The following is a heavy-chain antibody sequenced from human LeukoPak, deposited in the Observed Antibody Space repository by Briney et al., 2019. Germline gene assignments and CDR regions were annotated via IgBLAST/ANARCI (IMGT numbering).Heavy chain of an antibody. V-gene: IGHV3-11*04. Sequence: GGSLRLSCAASGFTFSDYYMSWIRQAPGKGLEWVSYISSSGSTIYYADSVKGRFTISRDNSKNTLYLQMNSLRAEDTAVYYCARDSARYGDHGYFQHWGQGTLVTVSS. CDR2: ISSSGSTI. CDR1: GFTFSDYY. CDR3: ARDSARYGDHGYFQH. J-gene: IGHJ1*01. D-gene: IGHD4-17*01.